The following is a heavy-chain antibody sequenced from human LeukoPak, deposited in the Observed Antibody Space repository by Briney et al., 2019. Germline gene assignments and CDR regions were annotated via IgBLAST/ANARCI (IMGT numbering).Heavy chain of an antibody. CDR3: ARGAKMNP. CDR1: GGSFSGYY. Sequence: SETLSLTCAVYGGSFSGYYWSWIRQPPGKGLEWIGEINHSGSTNYNPSLKSRVTISVDTSKNQFSLKMSSVTAADTAVYYCARGAKMNPWGQGTLVTVSS. CDR2: INHSGST. J-gene: IGHJ5*02. V-gene: IGHV4-34*01.